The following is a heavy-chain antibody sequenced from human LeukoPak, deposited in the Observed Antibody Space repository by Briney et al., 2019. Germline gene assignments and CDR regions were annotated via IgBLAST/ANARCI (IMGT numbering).Heavy chain of an antibody. CDR2: INPNSGGT. D-gene: IGHD2-2*01. J-gene: IGHJ4*02. Sequence: ASVKVSCKASGYTFIGYFMNWVRQAPGQGLEWMGRINPNSGGTNYAQKFQGRVTMTRDTSISTAYMELSRLRSDDTAVYYCARDHEDCSSASCYDWGQGTLVTVSS. V-gene: IGHV1-2*06. CDR3: ARDHEDCSSASCYD. CDR1: GYTFIGYF.